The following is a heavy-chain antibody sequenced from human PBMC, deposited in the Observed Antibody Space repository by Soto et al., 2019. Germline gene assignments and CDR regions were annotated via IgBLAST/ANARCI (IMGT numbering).Heavy chain of an antibody. J-gene: IGHJ4*02. CDR2: ISGSGGST. Sequence: LRLSCAASGFTFSSYAMSWVRQAPGKGLEWISAISGSGGSTYYADSVKGRFTISRDNSKNTLYLQMNSLRAEDTAVYYCAKDYEHYSSPGFDYWGQGTLVTVSS. CDR1: GFTFSSYA. V-gene: IGHV3-23*01. D-gene: IGHD3-3*02. CDR3: AKDYEHYSSPGFDY.